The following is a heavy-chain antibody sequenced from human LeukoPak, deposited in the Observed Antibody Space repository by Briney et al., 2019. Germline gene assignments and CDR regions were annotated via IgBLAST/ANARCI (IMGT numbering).Heavy chain of an antibody. CDR3: AKDLPDYGDYIEGS. D-gene: IGHD4-17*01. CDR1: GFTFSSYA. CDR2: ITATGGNT. J-gene: IGHJ5*02. Sequence: PGGSLRLSCAASGFTFSSYAMNWVRQAPGRGLEWVSSITATGGNTYYADSVKGRFTISRDNSKNTLYLQMNTLRAEDTAVYYCAKDLPDYGDYIEGSWGQGTLVTVSS. V-gene: IGHV3-23*01.